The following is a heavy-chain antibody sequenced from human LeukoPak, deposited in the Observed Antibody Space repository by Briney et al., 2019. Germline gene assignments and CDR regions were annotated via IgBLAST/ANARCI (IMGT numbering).Heavy chain of an antibody. CDR2: ISGSGGST. D-gene: IGHD5-12*01. Sequence: GGSLRLSCAASGSTFSSYAMSWVRQAPGKGLEWVSAISGSGGSTYYADSVKGRFTISRDNSKNTLYLQMNSPRAEDTAVYYCAKQGEYSGYDYFDYWGQGTLVTVSS. CDR1: GSTFSSYA. V-gene: IGHV3-23*01. CDR3: AKQGEYSGYDYFDY. J-gene: IGHJ4*02.